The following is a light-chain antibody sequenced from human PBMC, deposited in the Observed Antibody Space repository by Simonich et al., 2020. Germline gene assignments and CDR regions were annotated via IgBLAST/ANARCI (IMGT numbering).Light chain of an antibody. CDR1: NIGSKN. CDR3: QVWDSSTHVV. J-gene: IGLJ2*01. Sequence: SYELTQPLSVSVALGQTARITEGGNNIGSKNVHWYKQKPGQAPGMVIYRDSNRPSGIPGRFSGSNSGNTDTLTISRAQAGDEADYYCQVWDSSTHVVFGGGTKLTVL. CDR2: RDS. V-gene: IGLV3-9*01.